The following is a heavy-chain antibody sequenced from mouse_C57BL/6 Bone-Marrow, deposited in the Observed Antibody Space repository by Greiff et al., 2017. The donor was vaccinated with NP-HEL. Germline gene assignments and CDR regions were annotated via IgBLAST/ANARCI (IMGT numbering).Heavy chain of an antibody. J-gene: IGHJ4*01. Sequence: QVQLQQPGTELVKPGASVKLSCKASGYTFTSYWMHWVKQRPGQGLEWIGNINPSNGGTNYNEKFKSKATLTVDKSSSTAYMQLSSLTSEDSAVYKCARGPKFNCDGSSYGKAMDYWGQGTSVTVSS. CDR2: INPSNGGT. V-gene: IGHV1-53*01. CDR3: ARGPKFNCDGSSYGKAMDY. CDR1: GYTFTSYW. D-gene: IGHD1-1*01.